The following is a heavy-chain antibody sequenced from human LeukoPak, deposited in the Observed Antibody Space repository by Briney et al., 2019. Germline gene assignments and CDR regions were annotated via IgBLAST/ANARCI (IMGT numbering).Heavy chain of an antibody. Sequence: ASVKVSCKASGGTFSSYAISWVRQAPGQGLEWMGVIIPIFGTANYAQKFQGRVTITADESTSTAYMELSSLRSEDTAVYYCARDSNLAVAGLFDYWGQGTLVTVSS. V-gene: IGHV1-69*13. CDR1: GGTFSSYA. CDR2: IIPIFGTA. CDR3: ARDSNLAVAGLFDY. J-gene: IGHJ4*02. D-gene: IGHD6-19*01.